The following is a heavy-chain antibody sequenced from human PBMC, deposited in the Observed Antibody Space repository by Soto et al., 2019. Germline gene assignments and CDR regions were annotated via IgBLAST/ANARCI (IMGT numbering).Heavy chain of an antibody. D-gene: IGHD6-19*01. CDR2: IFIGGTT. Sequence: GGSLRLSCAASGFTVCSSQMTWVRQAPGKALEWVSVIFIGGTTQYAVSVKGRFTISRDSSKNTVYLQMNSLRAEDTAVYYCAKDIRVAVADPIQYYYGLDVWGQGTTVTVSS. J-gene: IGHJ6*02. CDR1: GFTVCSSQ. CDR3: AKDIRVAVADPIQYYYGLDV. V-gene: IGHV3-53*01.